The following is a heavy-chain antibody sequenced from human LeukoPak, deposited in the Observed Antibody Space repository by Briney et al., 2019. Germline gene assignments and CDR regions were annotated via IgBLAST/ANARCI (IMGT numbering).Heavy chain of an antibody. Sequence: PGGSLSLSCELSGITFIEAWMSWVRQAPGKGLEWVGRIKGTNSGGTTAYAAPVKGRFTISRDDSQSMMYLQMDSLKSEDTAVYFCTWIDCSGGSCYFASWGQGTLVTVSS. CDR2: IKGTNSGGTT. CDR1: GITFIEAW. CDR3: TWIDCSGGSCYFAS. J-gene: IGHJ4*02. V-gene: IGHV3-15*01. D-gene: IGHD2-15*01.